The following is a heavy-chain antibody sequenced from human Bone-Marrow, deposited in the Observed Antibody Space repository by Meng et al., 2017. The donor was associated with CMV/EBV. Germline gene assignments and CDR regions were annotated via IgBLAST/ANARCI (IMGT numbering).Heavy chain of an antibody. CDR3: ARVRGDYNYRPFKY. CDR2: INPKTGGT. V-gene: IGHV1-2*02. D-gene: IGHD5-24*01. Sequence: ASVKVSCKASGYTFTAYHLHWVRQAPGQGLEWMGWINPKTGGTRYSQTFQGRVTVTRDTSISTAYMELSRLRSDDTAVYYWARVRGDYNYRPFKYWGHGTLVTVSS. CDR1: GYTFTAYH. J-gene: IGHJ4*01.